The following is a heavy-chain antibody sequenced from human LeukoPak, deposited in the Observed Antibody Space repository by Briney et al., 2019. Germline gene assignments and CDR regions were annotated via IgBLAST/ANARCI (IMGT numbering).Heavy chain of an antibody. CDR1: GFTFNTYE. D-gene: IGHD3-22*01. V-gene: IGHV3-48*03. CDR3: ARSGYYHAFDF. J-gene: IGHJ4*02. CDR2: ISSGGSTI. Sequence: GGSLRLSCAVPGFTFNTYEMNWVRQAPGKGLEWVSYISSGGSTIHYADSVKGRFTISRDNAKNSLYLQMNSLRAEDTALYYCARSGYYHAFDFWGQGTLVTVSS.